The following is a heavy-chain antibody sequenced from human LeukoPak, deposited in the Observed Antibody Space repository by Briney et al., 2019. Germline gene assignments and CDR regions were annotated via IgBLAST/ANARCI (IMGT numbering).Heavy chain of an antibody. V-gene: IGHV1-8*01. D-gene: IGHD2-2*01. Sequence: GASVKVSCKASGYTFASYDINWVRQATGQGPEWMGWMNPNSGNTGYAQKFQGRVTMTRNTSIATAYMELTSLRSEDTAMYYCARGLHCTNTSCRQGEWFDPWGQGALVTVSS. CDR2: MNPNSGNT. CDR1: GYTFASYD. CDR3: ARGLHCTNTSCRQGEWFDP. J-gene: IGHJ5*02.